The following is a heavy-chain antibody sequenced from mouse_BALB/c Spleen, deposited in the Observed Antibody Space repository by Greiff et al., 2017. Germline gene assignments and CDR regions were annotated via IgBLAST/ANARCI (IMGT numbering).Heavy chain of an antibody. CDR1: GFTFSSYA. V-gene: IGHV5-9-4*01. Sequence: EVHLVESGGGLVKPGGSLKLSCAASGFTFSSYAMSWVRQSPEKRLEWVAEISSGGSYTYYPDTVTGRFTISRDNAKNTLYLEMSSLRSEDTAMYYCARRTYGNYYWYFDVWGAGTTVTVSS. D-gene: IGHD2-1*01. J-gene: IGHJ1*01. CDR3: ARRTYGNYYWYFDV. CDR2: ISSGGSYT.